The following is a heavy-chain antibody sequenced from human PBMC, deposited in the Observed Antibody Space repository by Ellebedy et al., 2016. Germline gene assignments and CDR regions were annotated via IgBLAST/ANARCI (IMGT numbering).Heavy chain of an antibody. J-gene: IGHJ4*02. V-gene: IGHV3-23*01. CDR2: ISGSGGST. Sequence: GGSLRLSXAASGFTFSSYAMSWVRQAPGKGLEWVSAISGSGGSTYYADSVKGRFTISRDNSKNTLYLQMNSLRAEDTAVYYCAKGGFVVVVAAASFDYWGQGTLVTVSS. CDR3: AKGGFVVVVAAASFDY. CDR1: GFTFSSYA. D-gene: IGHD2-15*01.